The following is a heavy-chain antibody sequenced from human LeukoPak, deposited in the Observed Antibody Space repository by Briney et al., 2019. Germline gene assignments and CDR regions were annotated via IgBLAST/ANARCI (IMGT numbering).Heavy chain of an antibody. Sequence: QPGGSLRLSCAASGFTFSSYGMNWVRQAPGKGLEWVSYISSSGSTIYYADSVKGRFTISRDNAKNSLYLQMNSLRAEDTAVYYCARDPLIETKWEHQYYFDYWGQGTLVTVSS. D-gene: IGHD1-26*01. V-gene: IGHV3-48*03. J-gene: IGHJ4*02. CDR1: GFTFSSYG. CDR3: ARDPLIETKWEHQYYFDY. CDR2: ISSSGSTI.